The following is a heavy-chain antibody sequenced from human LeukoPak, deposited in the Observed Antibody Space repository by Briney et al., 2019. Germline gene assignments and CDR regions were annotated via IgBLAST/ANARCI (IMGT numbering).Heavy chain of an antibody. CDR2: IHWNGGST. D-gene: IGHD1-26*01. CDR1: GFTFDDYG. CDR3: AKEGFGNYYSAYFDY. Sequence: GGSLRLSCAASGFTFDDYGMSWVRQAPGKGLEWVAGIHWNGGSTGYVDSVKGRFTISRDNAKNSLYLQMNGLRAEDTAVYYCAKEGFGNYYSAYFDYWGQGTLVTASS. J-gene: IGHJ4*02. V-gene: IGHV3-20*04.